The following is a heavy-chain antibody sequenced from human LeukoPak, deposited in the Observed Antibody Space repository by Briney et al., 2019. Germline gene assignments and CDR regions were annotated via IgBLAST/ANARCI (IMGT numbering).Heavy chain of an antibody. CDR3: ARDKKSGESSEIDY. J-gene: IGHJ4*02. CDR1: GFTFSNYW. CDR2: INRDGSTT. Sequence: PGGSLRLSCAASGFTFSNYWVHWVRQAPGKGLVWVSPINRDGSTTKYADSVKGRFTVSRDNAKNTLNLQMNSLRAEDTAVYYCARDKKSGESSEIDYWGQGTLVTVSS. V-gene: IGHV3-74*03. D-gene: IGHD3-10*01.